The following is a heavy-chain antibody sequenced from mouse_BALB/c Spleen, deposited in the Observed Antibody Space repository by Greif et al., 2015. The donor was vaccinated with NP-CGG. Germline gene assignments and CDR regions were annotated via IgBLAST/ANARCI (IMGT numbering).Heavy chain of an antibody. J-gene: IGHJ2*01. D-gene: IGHD2-10*02. CDR1: GYTFTSHW. CDR3: ARGYGNFDY. CDR2: IDPSDSYT. V-gene: IGHV1-69*02. Sequence: QVQLQQSGAELVKPGASVKLSCKASGYTFTSHWMHWVKQRPGQGLEWIGEIDPSDSYTNYNQKFKGKATLTVDRSSSTAYMQLSSLTSEDSAVYYCARGYGNFDYWGQGTTLTVSS.